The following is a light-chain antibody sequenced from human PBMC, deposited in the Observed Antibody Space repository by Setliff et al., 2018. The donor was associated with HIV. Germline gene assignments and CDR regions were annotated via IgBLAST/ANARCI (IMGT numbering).Light chain of an antibody. CDR3: CSYAGSYPYV. CDR2: NVY. Sequence: QSALTQPASVSGSPGQTITISCTGTSSDIGGYNYVSWYQQHPGEAPKLIIYNVYNRPSGISSRFSGSKSCNTASLSISGLQAEDEADYYCCSYAGSYPYVFGTVTKVTVL. J-gene: IGLJ1*01. CDR1: SSDIGGYNY. V-gene: IGLV2-14*03.